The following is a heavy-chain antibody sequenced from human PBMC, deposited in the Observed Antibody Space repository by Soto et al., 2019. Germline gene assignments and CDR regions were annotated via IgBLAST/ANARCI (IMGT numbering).Heavy chain of an antibody. CDR1: GFTFSSYG. J-gene: IGHJ6*02. Sequence: QVQLVESGGGVVQPGRSLRLSCAASGFTFSSYGMHWVRQAPGKGLEWVAVISYDGSNKYYADSVKGRFTISRDNSKNTLYLQMNSLRAEDTAVYYCAKDLVRIAARSYYYYYGMDAWGQGTTVTVSS. V-gene: IGHV3-30*18. CDR3: AKDLVRIAARSYYYYYGMDA. CDR2: ISYDGSNK. D-gene: IGHD6-6*01.